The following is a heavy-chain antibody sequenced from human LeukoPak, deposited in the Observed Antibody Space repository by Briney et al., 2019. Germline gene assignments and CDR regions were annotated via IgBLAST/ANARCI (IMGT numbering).Heavy chain of an antibody. CDR3: AREGYYYGSGSPYCVDR. CDR2: ISTTSSTI. CDR1: RFTFSSYS. J-gene: IGHJ5*02. D-gene: IGHD3-10*01. Sequence: GGSLRLSCAASRFTFSSYSMNWVRQAPGKGLEWVSYISTTSSTIYYADSVKGRFTISRDNAKNSLYLQMNSLRAEDTAVYYCAREGYYYGSGSPYCVDRWGHGTLVTVSS. V-gene: IGHV3-48*01.